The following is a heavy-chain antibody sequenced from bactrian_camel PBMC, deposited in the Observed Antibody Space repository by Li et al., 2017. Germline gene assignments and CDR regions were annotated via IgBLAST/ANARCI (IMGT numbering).Heavy chain of an antibody. D-gene: IGHD5*01. CDR3: AAGGGSGDGVEALSLRLYKT. J-gene: IGHJ4*01. Sequence: HVQLVESGGGSVQAGGSLRLSCAVSGLTFSSCSLDWYRQAPEKEREMVARITGSGETTYAHSVKGRFTNSRDNGKNTVYLQMNSLKPEDTATYYCAAGGGSGDGVEALSLRLYKTWGQGTQVTVS. CDR2: ITGSGET. CDR1: GLTFSSCS. V-gene: IGHV3S53*01.